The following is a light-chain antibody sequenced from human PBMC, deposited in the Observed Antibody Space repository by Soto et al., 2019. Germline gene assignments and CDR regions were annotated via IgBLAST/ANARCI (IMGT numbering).Light chain of an antibody. J-gene: IGKJ5*01. CDR1: QSVSSSY. Sequence: EFVLTQSPGTLSLSPGERATLSCRASQSVSSSYLAWYQQQPGQAPRLLIYGASSRAIGIPDRFSGSGSATDFTLTISRLEREDFAVDFCQQYGRSAITFGQGTRLEIK. CDR3: QQYGRSAIT. V-gene: IGKV3-20*01. CDR2: GAS.